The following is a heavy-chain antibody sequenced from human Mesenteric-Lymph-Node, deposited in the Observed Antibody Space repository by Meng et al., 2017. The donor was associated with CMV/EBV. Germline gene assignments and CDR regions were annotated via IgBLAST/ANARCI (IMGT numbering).Heavy chain of an antibody. CDR2: IYYSGST. CDR1: GGSISSYY. CDR3: ARVGGHYDFWSGYSGRTYYFDY. D-gene: IGHD3-3*01. V-gene: IGHV4-59*01. J-gene: IGHJ4*02. Sequence: SETLSLTCTVSGGSISSYYWSWIRQPPGKGLEWIGYIYYSGSTNYNPSLKSRVTISVDTSKNQFSLKLSSVTAADTAVYYCARVGGHYDFWSGYSGRTYYFDYWDQGTLVTVSS.